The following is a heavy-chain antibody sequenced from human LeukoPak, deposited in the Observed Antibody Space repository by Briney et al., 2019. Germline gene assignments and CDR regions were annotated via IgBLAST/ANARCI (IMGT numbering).Heavy chain of an antibody. Sequence: GGSLRLSCAASGFTFSSYAMHWVRQAPGKGLEWVAGISYDGSNKYYADSVKGRFTISRDNSKNTLYLQMNGLRAEDTAVYYCAKDRVLIGSSWYYFDYWGQGTLVTVSS. V-gene: IGHV3-30-3*01. CDR1: GFTFSSYA. D-gene: IGHD6-13*01. J-gene: IGHJ4*02. CDR3: AKDRVLIGSSWYYFDY. CDR2: ISYDGSNK.